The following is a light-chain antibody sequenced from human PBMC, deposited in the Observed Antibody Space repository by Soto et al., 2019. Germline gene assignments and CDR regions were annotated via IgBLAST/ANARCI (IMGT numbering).Light chain of an antibody. Sequence: EIVLTQSPGTLSLSPGERATLSCRASQSASSNYLAWYQQRPGQAPRLLIYGASSRATGIPDRFSGSGSGTDFTLTISRLEPEDSAVYFCQHYSSQTFGQGTKVDNK. J-gene: IGKJ1*01. CDR3: QHYSSQT. CDR2: GAS. CDR1: QSASSNY. V-gene: IGKV3-20*01.